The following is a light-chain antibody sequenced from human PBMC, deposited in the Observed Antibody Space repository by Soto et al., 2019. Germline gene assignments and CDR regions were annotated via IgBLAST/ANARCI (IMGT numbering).Light chain of an antibody. CDR3: QQSYRTHLFT. Sequence: DIQMTQSPSSLSASVGDRVTITCRASQSISSYLNWYQQKPGKAPKLLIYAASSLQSWVPSRFSGSGSRTDFTLTISSQQHEDFATYYCQQSYRTHLFTCGPGTKVDIK. J-gene: IGKJ3*01. CDR2: AAS. CDR1: QSISSY. V-gene: IGKV1-39*01.